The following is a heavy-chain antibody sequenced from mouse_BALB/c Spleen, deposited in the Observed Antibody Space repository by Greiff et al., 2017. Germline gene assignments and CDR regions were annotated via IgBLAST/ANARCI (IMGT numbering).Heavy chain of an antibody. CDR2: IDPANGNT. Sequence: EVKLVESGAELVKPGASVKLSCTASGFNIKDTYMHWVKQRPEQGLEWIGRIDPANGNTKYDPKFQGKATITADTSSNTAYLQLSSLTSEDTAVYYCARSYYYGSHYYAMDYWGQGTSVTVSS. CDR1: GFNIKDTY. D-gene: IGHD1-1*01. CDR3: ARSYYYGSHYYAMDY. J-gene: IGHJ4*01. V-gene: IGHV14-3*02.